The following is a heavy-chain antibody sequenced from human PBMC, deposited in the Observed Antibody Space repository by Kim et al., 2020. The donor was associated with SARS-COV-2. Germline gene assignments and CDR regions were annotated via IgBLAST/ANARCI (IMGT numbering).Heavy chain of an antibody. CDR2: ISYDGSNK. J-gene: IGHJ4*02. CDR1: GFTFSSYG. CDR3: ARDPDSSGTLDY. D-gene: IGHD6-19*01. Sequence: GGSLRLSCAASGFTFSSYGMHWVRQAPGKGLEWVAVISYDGSNKYYADSVKGRFTISRDNSKNTLYLQMNSLRAEDTAVYYCARDPDSSGTLDYWGQGTLLTVSS. V-gene: IGHV3-33*05.